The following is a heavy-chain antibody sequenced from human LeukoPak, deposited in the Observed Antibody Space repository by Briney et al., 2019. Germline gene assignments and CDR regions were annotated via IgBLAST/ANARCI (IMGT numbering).Heavy chain of an antibody. J-gene: IGHJ3*02. CDR2: ISSSSTI. Sequence: GGSLRLSCAASGCTFSSYSMNWVRQAPGKGLEWVSYISSSSTIYSSDSLKGRFTISRDNAKNTLYLFMNSLRAADTAVYICARVTYYDFLWCYLDAFDIWGQGTMVTVSS. CDR3: ARVTYYDFLWCYLDAFDI. D-gene: IGHD3-3*01. V-gene: IGHV3-48*04. CDR1: GCTFSSYS.